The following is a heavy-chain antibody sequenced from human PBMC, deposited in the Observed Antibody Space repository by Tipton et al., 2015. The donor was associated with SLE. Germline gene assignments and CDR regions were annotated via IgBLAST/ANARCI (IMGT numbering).Heavy chain of an antibody. CDR1: SGSISSGGYY. V-gene: IGHV4-61*09. CDR3: ARRTVTTSLYFDY. D-gene: IGHD4-17*01. Sequence: TLSLTCTVSSGSISSGGYYWTWIRQPAGKGLEWIGHIYTSGSTNYNPSLKSRVTISVDTSKNQFSLKLSSVTAADTAVYYCARRTVTTSLYFDYWGQGTLVTVSS. J-gene: IGHJ4*02. CDR2: IYTSGST.